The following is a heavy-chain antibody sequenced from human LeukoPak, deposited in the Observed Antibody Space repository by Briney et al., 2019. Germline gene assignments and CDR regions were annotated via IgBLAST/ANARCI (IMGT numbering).Heavy chain of an antibody. V-gene: IGHV3-7*01. CDR1: GFTFSSYW. D-gene: IGHD1-26*01. J-gene: IGHJ3*02. CDR3: ARDRVVGATPAFDI. CDR2: IKQDGSEK. Sequence: GGSLRLSCAASGFTFSSYWMSWVRQAPGKGLEWVANIKQDGSEKYYVDFVKGRFTISRDNAKNSLYLQMNSLRAEDTAVYYCARDRVVGATPAFDIWGQGTMVTVSS.